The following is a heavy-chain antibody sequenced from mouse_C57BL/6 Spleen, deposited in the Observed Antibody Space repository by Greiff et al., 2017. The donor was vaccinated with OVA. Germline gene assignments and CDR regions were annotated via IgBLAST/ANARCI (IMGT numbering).Heavy chain of an antibody. Sequence: QVQLQQPGAELVKPGASVKLSCKASGYTFTSYWMHWVKQRPGQGLEWIGMIHPNSGSTNYNEKFKRKATLTVDKSSSTAYMQRSSLTSEDAAVYYCARGGITTVPYYFDYWGQGTTLTVSS. CDR2: IHPNSGST. CDR3: ARGGITTVPYYFDY. CDR1: GYTFTSYW. V-gene: IGHV1-64*01. J-gene: IGHJ2*01. D-gene: IGHD1-1*01.